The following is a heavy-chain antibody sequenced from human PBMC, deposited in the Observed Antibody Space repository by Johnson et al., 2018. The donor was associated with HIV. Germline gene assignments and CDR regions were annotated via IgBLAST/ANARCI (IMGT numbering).Heavy chain of an antibody. Sequence: VQLVESGGGLVQPGGSLRLSCEASGFTFDDYAMHWVRQAPGKGLEWVSRISWKSGTIIYADSVKGRFSISRDNAKNALYLQMNNLRAEDTALYYCARDRVGSGGKGSFDIWGQGTMVTVSS. J-gene: IGHJ3*02. D-gene: IGHD4-23*01. V-gene: IGHV3-9*01. CDR1: GFTFDDYA. CDR2: ISWKSGTI. CDR3: ARDRVGSGGKGSFDI.